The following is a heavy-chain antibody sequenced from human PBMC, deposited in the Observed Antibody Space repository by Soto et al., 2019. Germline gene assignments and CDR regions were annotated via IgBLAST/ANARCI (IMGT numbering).Heavy chain of an antibody. CDR1: GFTFSSYD. J-gene: IGHJ6*03. CDR3: ARAYCTNGVCYPGYMDV. V-gene: IGHV3-13*01. D-gene: IGHD2-8*01. CDR2: IGTAGDT. Sequence: EVQLVESGGGLVQPGGSLRLSCAASGFTFSSYDMHWVRQATGKGLEWVSAIGTAGDTYYPGSVKGRFTISRENAKNSLYLKMNSLRAGDTAVYYWARAYCTNGVCYPGYMDVWGKGTTVTVSS.